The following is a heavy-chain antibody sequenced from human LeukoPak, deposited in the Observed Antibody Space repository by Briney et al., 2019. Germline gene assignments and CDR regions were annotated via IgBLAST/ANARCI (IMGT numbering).Heavy chain of an antibody. V-gene: IGHV1-18*01. CDR2: ISAYNDNT. Sequence: ASVKVSCKASGYTFTSYGISWVRQAPGQGLEWMGWISAYNDNTNYAQKLQGRVTMTTDTSTSTAYMELRSLRSDDTAVYYCARGPYYYDSSGYSLDYWGQGTLVTVSS. J-gene: IGHJ4*02. CDR3: ARGPYYYDSSGYSLDY. CDR1: GYTFTSYG. D-gene: IGHD3-22*01.